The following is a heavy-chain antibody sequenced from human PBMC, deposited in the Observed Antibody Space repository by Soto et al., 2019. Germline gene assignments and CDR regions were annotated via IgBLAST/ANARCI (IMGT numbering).Heavy chain of an antibody. CDR3: ARSSSGYGPAQH. V-gene: IGHV3-33*01. CDR1: GFTFSSYG. J-gene: IGHJ4*02. Sequence: PGGSLRLSCAASGFTFSSYGMHWVRQAPGKGLEWVAVIWYDGSNKYYADSVKGRFTISRDNSKNTLYLQMNSLRAEDTAVYYCARSSSGYGPAQHWGQGTLVTVSS. D-gene: IGHD3-3*01. CDR2: IWYDGSNK.